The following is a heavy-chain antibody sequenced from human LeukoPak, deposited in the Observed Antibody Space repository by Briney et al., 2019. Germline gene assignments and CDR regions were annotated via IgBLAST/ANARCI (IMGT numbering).Heavy chain of an antibody. J-gene: IGHJ1*01. CDR1: GGSISSSSYY. CDR2: IYYSGST. V-gene: IGHV4-39*01. Sequence: SETLSLTCTVSGGSISSSSYYWGWIRQPPGKGLEWIGSIYYSGSTYYNPSLKSRVTISVDTSKNQFSLKLSSVTAADTAVYYCARHGDSYCSSTSCYIPWAFQHWGQGTLVTVSS. D-gene: IGHD2-2*02. CDR3: ARHGDSYCSSTSCYIPWAFQH.